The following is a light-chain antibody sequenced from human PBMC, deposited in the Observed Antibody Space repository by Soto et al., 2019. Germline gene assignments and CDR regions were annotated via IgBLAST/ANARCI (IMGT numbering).Light chain of an antibody. CDR3: QQYGSSPT. J-gene: IGKJ4*01. Sequence: EIVVTQSPGTLSLSPGERATLSCRASQSVSSSYLAWYQQKPGQAPRLLIYGASSRATGIPDRFSGSGSGTDFTLTISRQEPEDFAVYYCQQYGSSPTFGGGTKVDIK. CDR1: QSVSSSY. CDR2: GAS. V-gene: IGKV3-20*01.